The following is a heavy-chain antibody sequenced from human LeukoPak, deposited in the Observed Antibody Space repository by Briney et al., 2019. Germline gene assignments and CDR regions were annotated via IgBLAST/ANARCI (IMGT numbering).Heavy chain of an antibody. D-gene: IGHD5-18*01. Sequence: GGSLRLSCAASGFTVSSNYMSWVRQAPGKGLEWVSVIYSGGSTYYADSVKGRFTISRDNSKNTLYLQMNSLRAEDTAVYYCARGGGKELWYLEDYWGQGTLVTVSS. J-gene: IGHJ4*02. CDR3: ARGGGKELWYLEDY. CDR2: IYSGGST. V-gene: IGHV3-53*01. CDR1: GFTVSSNY.